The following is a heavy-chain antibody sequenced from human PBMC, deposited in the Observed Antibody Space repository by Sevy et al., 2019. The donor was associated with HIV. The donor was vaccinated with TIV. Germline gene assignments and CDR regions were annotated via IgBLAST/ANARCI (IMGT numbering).Heavy chain of an antibody. CDR3: ARVAGALMQLVQYYFDY. Sequence: GGSLRLSCAASGFTFSSYAMHWVRQAPGKGLEWVAVISYDGSNKYYADSVKGRFTISRDNSKNTLYLQMNSLRAEDTAVHYCARVAGALMQLVQYYFDYWGQGTLVTVSS. D-gene: IGHD6-13*01. CDR2: ISYDGSNK. CDR1: GFTFSSYA. J-gene: IGHJ4*02. V-gene: IGHV3-30-3*01.